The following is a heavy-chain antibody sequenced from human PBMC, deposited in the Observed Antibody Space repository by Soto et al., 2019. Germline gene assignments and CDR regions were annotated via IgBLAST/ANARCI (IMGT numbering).Heavy chain of an antibody. Sequence: SETLSLTCAVYGGSFSGDYWSWIRQPPGKGLEWIGEINHSGSTNYNPSLKSRVTISVDTSKNQFSLKLSSVTAADTAVYYCARGPHIRRCSGGSCYGAYYYMDVWDKGTTVTVSS. CDR3: ARGPHIRRCSGGSCYGAYYYMDV. CDR1: GGSFSGDY. CDR2: INHSGST. V-gene: IGHV4-34*01. D-gene: IGHD2-15*01. J-gene: IGHJ6*03.